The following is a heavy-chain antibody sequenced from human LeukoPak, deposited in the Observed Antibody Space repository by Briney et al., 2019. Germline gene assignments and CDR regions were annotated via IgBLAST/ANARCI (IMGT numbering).Heavy chain of an antibody. Sequence: GASMKISCKGSGYRFTSYWIGWVRQMPGKGLEWMGIINSGDSHTKYNPALQGHVTIAADKSISTAYLHWSTLKDSDTAMYYCATTIPCSGGGCSDASDMCGQGTMVTVSS. V-gene: IGHV5-51*01. J-gene: IGHJ3*02. CDR1: GYRFTSYW. CDR2: INSGDSHT. D-gene: IGHD2-8*02. CDR3: ATTIPCSGGGCSDASDM.